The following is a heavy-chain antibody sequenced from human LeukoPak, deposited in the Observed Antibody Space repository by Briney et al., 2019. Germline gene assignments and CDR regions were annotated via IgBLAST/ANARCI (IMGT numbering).Heavy chain of an antibody. V-gene: IGHV3-30*18. CDR3: AKGWNAFDI. J-gene: IGHJ3*02. D-gene: IGHD2-15*01. CDR2: ISYDGSNK. CDR1: GFTFSSYG. Sequence: GGSLRPSCAASGFTFSSYGMHWVRQAPGKGLEWVAVISYDGSNKYYADSVKGRFTISRDNSKNTLYLQMNSLRAEDTAVYYCAKGWNAFDIWGQGTMVTVSS.